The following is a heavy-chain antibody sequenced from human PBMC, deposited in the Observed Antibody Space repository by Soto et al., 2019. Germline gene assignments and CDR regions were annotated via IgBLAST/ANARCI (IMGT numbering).Heavy chain of an antibody. CDR3: AHCLLLGWFDP. V-gene: IGHV2-5*02. Sequence: QITLKESGPTLVKPTQTLTLTCTFSGFSLSTSGVGVGWILQHPGKALEWLALLYWDDDKRYSPSLKSRLTITQDTSKTQVVLTMPSMDPVETATYYCAHCLLLGWFDPWGQATLVTVSS. J-gene: IGHJ5*02. CDR1: GFSLSTSGVG. CDR2: LYWDDDK. D-gene: IGHD3-22*01.